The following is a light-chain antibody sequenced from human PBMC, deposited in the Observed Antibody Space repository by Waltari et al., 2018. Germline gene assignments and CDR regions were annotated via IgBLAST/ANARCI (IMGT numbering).Light chain of an antibody. Sequence: LVLTQSPSASASLGAPVKLTCTLSSGYSSNVIAWLQQQPGKGPRNLMKVNSDGSHRKGDGIPDRFSASNSWTEYSLTISRLQSEDEADYYCQTGGHGTWVFGGGTKLTVL. CDR1: SGYSSNV. V-gene: IGLV4-69*01. J-gene: IGLJ3*02. CDR3: QTGGHGTWV. CDR2: VNSDGSH.